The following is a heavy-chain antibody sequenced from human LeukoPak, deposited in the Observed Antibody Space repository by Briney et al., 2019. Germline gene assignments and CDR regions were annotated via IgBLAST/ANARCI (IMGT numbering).Heavy chain of an antibody. Sequence: PGGSLRLSCGASGFTFRTYAMSWVRQAPGKGLEWVSGISDGGGRTFYAESVKGRFTVSRDNSKNTLYLRMNSLRAEDTAVYYCASKGYCSGGSCYGNWYFDLWGRGTLVTVSS. J-gene: IGHJ2*01. CDR2: ISDGGGRT. CDR3: ASKGYCSGGSCYGNWYFDL. CDR1: GFTFRTYA. D-gene: IGHD2-15*01. V-gene: IGHV3-23*01.